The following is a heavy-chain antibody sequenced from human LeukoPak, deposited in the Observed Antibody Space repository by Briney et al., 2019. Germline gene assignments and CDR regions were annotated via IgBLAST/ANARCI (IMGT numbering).Heavy chain of an antibody. Sequence: SVKVSCKASGGTFSSYAISWVRQAPGQGLEWMGRIIPILGIANYAQKFQGRVTITADKSTSTAYMELSSLRSEDTAVYYCARDLGSAELPGIDYWGQGTLVTVSS. J-gene: IGHJ4*02. CDR2: IIPILGIA. CDR3: ARDLGSAELPGIDY. D-gene: IGHD1-14*01. V-gene: IGHV1-69*04. CDR1: GGTFSSYA.